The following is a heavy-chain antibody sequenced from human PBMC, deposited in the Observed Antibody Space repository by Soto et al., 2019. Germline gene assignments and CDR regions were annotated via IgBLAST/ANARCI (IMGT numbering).Heavy chain of an antibody. CDR2: INSDGSST. CDR3: ARAPPDYDWGCGELFQSTAPDY. CDR1: GFTFSSYW. J-gene: IGHJ4*02. Sequence: GGSLRLSCAASGFTFSSYWMHWVRQAPGKGLVWVSRINSDGSSTSYADSVKGRFTISRDNAKNTLYLQMNSLRAEDTAVYYCARAPPDYDWGCGELFQSTAPDYWCQGILVTVSS. D-gene: IGHD3-10*01. V-gene: IGHV3-74*01.